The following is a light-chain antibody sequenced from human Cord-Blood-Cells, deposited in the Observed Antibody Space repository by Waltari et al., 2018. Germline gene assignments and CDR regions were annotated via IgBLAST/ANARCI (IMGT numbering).Light chain of an antibody. CDR1: SSDVGGYNY. Sequence: QSALTQPASVSGSPGQSITIPCTGTSSDVGGYNYVSWYQQHPGKAPKPMIYDVSNRPSGVSNRFSGSKSGNTASLTISGLQAEDEADYYCSSYTSSSPVFGGGTKLTVL. V-gene: IGLV2-14*01. CDR2: DVS. CDR3: SSYTSSSPV. J-gene: IGLJ2*01.